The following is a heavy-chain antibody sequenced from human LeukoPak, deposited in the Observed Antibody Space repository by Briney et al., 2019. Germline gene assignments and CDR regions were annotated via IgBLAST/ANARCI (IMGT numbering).Heavy chain of an antibody. CDR2: ISWNSGSI. Sequence: GRSLRLSCAASGFTFDDYAMHWVRQAPGKGLEWVSGISWNSGSIGYADSVKGRFTISRDNAKNSLYLQMNSLRAEDMALYYCAKGGDYDFWSGYAFDIWGQGTMVTVSS. V-gene: IGHV3-9*03. D-gene: IGHD3-3*01. CDR1: GFTFDDYA. J-gene: IGHJ3*02. CDR3: AKGGDYDFWSGYAFDI.